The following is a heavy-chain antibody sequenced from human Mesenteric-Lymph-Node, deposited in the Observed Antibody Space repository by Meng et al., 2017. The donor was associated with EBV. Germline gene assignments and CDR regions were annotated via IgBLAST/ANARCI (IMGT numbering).Heavy chain of an antibody. J-gene: IGHJ4*02. Sequence: QLQLQASGSGPVKPSPTLSLTCTVSGGSVNSGGYSWSWIRQSPEKGLEWIGYVHHSGLTYYNPSLETRVIISLERSKNQFSLKLTSVTAADTAVYYCAGGDYVNQFNYWGQGTLVTVSS. D-gene: IGHD4-17*01. CDR1: GGSVNSGGYS. CDR3: AGGDYVNQFNY. CDR2: VHHSGLT. V-gene: IGHV4-30-2*06.